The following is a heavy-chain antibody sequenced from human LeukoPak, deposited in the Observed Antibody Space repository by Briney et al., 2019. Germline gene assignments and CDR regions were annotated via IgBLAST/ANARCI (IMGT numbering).Heavy chain of an antibody. CDR2: IFPSGGEI. CDR1: GFTFSTFA. V-gene: IGHV3-23*01. CDR3: ASRSSSWYSGFDY. J-gene: IGHJ4*02. D-gene: IGHD6-13*01. Sequence: PGGSLRLSCAASGFTFSTFAMIWVRQPPGKGLEWVSSIFPSGGEIHYADSVRGRFTISRDNAMNSLYLQMNSLRAEDTAVYYCASRSSSWYSGFDYWGQGTLVTVSS.